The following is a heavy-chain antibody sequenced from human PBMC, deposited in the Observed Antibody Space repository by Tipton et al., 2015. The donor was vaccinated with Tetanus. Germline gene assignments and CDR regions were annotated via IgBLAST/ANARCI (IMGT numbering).Heavy chain of an antibody. D-gene: IGHD2-2*01. J-gene: IGHJ4*02. CDR3: ARQCVVPAAENDYGDNAFDS. CDR1: GGSISSRNYY. V-gene: IGHV4-39*01. Sequence: TLSLTCIVSGGSISSRNYYWGWIRQPPGKGLEWIGTIYNTGTTYFNPSLKSRVTISVDTSKNQFSLKLSSVTAADTAVYYCARQCVVPAAENDYGDNAFDSWGQGTLVTVSS. CDR2: IYNTGTT.